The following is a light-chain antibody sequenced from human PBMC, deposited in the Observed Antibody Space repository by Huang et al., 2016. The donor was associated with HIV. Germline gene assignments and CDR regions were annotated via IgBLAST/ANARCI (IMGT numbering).Light chain of an antibody. CDR2: SAS. V-gene: IGKV1-39*01. CDR1: QSISTY. CDR3: QQSYTTPIT. J-gene: IGKJ2*01. Sequence: DIQMTQSPSSLSASVGDRVTITCRASQSISTYLNWFQQKPGTAPKLLIYSASNLQSGVPSRFSGSGSGIDFTLTISSLQPEDFATYYCQQSYTTPITVGQGTKSDIK.